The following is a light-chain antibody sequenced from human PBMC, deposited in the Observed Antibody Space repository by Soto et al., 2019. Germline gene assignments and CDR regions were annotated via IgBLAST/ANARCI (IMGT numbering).Light chain of an antibody. CDR1: SSDVGGYKY. J-gene: IGLJ1*01. CDR3: SSYTSSSTRV. CDR2: EVR. Sequence: QSVLTQPASVSGSPGQSITISCTGTSSDVGGYKYVSWYQQHPGKAPKLMIYEVRNRPSGVSNRFSGSKSGNTASLTISGLQAEDEADYYCSSYTSSSTRVFGTGTKLTVL. V-gene: IGLV2-14*03.